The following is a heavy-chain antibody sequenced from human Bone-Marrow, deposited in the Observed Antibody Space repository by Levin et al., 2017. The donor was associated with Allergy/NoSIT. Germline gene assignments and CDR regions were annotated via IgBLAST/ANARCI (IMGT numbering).Heavy chain of an antibody. J-gene: IGHJ4*02. Sequence: PGGSLRLSCAASIFSFSSYWMTWVRQAPGKGLEWVANINQDGTEIYYVDSVRGRFTISRDNAKNSLSLQMNNLRAEDTAVYYCAREPAALDYWGQGTQVTVSS. D-gene: IGHD2-2*01. CDR3: AREPAALDY. CDR1: IFSFSSYW. CDR2: INQDGTEI. V-gene: IGHV3-7*01.